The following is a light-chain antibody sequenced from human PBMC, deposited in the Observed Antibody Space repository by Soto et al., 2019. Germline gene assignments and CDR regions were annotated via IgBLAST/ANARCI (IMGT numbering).Light chain of an antibody. J-gene: IGKJ2*02. CDR3: QQTYSGPRT. V-gene: IGKV1-39*01. Sequence: DIQMTQSPSSLSASVGDRVTITCRSSQSIISYLNWYQQKAGKAPQLLIYAASTLQSGVPARFSGGGYGTDFTLTISSLQPEDSAIYYCQQTYSGPRTFGQGTKLEIK. CDR1: QSIISY. CDR2: AAS.